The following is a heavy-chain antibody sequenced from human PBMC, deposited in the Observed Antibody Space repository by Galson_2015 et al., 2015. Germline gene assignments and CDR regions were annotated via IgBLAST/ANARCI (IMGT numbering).Heavy chain of an antibody. D-gene: IGHD6-13*01. CDR3: ARDAPFYSSSWYDAFDI. Sequence: SLRLSCAASGFTFSSYAMHWVRQAPGKGLEWVAVISYDGSNKYYADSVKGRFTISRDNSKNTLYLQMNSLRAEDTAVYYCARDAPFYSSSWYDAFDIWGQGTMVTVSS. CDR2: ISYDGSNK. V-gene: IGHV3-30-3*01. J-gene: IGHJ3*02. CDR1: GFTFSSYA.